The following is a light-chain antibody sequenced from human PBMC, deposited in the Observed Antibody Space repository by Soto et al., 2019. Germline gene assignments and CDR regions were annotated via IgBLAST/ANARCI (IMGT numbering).Light chain of an antibody. V-gene: IGKV3-11*01. J-gene: IGKJ4*01. CDR3: QQRSNWRGT. CDR2: DAS. CDR1: QSLSKY. Sequence: EIVLTQSPATLSLSPGERATLSCRASQSLSKYLAWYQQKPGQAPRLLIYDASNRATGIPARFSGSGSGTDFTLTISSQEPEDFAVYYCQQRSNWRGTFGGGTKVEI.